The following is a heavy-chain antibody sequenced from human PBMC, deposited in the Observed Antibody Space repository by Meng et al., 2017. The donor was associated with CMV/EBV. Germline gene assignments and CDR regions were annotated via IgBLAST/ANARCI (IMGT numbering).Heavy chain of an antibody. Sequence: HVQLKKLCARLCKPSEPLSLPCACYGGSFSCYYWSWIRQPPGKGLEWIGEINHSGSTNYNPSLKSRVTISVDTSKNQFSLKLSSVTAADTAVYYCARGSRRLPRFNWFDPWGQGTLVTVSS. J-gene: IGHJ5*02. CDR1: GGSFSCYY. V-gene: IGHV4-34*01. D-gene: IGHD3-3*01. CDR3: ARGSRRLPRFNWFDP. CDR2: INHSGST.